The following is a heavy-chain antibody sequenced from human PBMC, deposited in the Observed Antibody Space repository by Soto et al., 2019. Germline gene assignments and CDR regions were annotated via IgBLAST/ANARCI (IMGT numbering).Heavy chain of an antibody. Sequence: QVQLVQSGAEVKKPGSSVKVSCKASGGTFSSYAISWVRQAPGQGLEWMGGIIPIFGRANYAQKFQRRVTITADESTSTAYMELSSLRSEDTAVYYCASPGTSIAARRYYYFDYWGPGTLVTVPS. V-gene: IGHV1-69*01. CDR2: IIPIFGRA. J-gene: IGHJ4*02. D-gene: IGHD6-6*01. CDR3: ASPGTSIAARRYYYFDY. CDR1: GGTFSSYA.